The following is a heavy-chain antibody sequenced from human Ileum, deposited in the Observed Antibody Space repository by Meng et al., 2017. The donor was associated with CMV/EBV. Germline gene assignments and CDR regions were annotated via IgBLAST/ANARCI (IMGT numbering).Heavy chain of an antibody. CDR1: GYTFTNHI. D-gene: IGHD5-18*01. CDR2: INPNSGST. Sequence: QVPLVPSGDEKKKPVASVKVSCKTSGYTFTNHIMNWVRQAPGQGLEWMGWINPNSGSTNYAQKFQGRVTMTRDTSISTAYMELNRLTSDDTAMYFCARIIVSRGYSFDYWGQGTLVTVSS. J-gene: IGHJ4*02. V-gene: IGHV1-2*02. CDR3: ARIIVSRGYSFDY.